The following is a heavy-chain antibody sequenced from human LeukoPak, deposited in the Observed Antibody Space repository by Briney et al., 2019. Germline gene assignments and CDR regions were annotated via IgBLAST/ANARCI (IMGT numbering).Heavy chain of an antibody. CDR2: ISGSGGST. Sequence: GGSLRLSCAASGFTFSSYAMSWVRQAPGKGLEWVSAISGSGGSTYYADSVKGRFTISRDNSKNTLYLQMSSLRAEDTAVYYCAKESSYYYDSSGYPTYFDYWGQGTLVTVSS. CDR3: AKESSYYYDSSGYPTYFDY. D-gene: IGHD3-22*01. CDR1: GFTFSSYA. J-gene: IGHJ4*02. V-gene: IGHV3-23*01.